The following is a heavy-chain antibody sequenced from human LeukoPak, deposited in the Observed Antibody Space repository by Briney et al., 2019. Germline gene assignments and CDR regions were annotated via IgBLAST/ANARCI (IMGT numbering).Heavy chain of an antibody. CDR2: INPSGGST. CDR3: ARDPAYYYDSSGYPRYYFDY. D-gene: IGHD3-22*01. Sequence: ASVKVSCKESGYTFTSYYMHWVRQAPGQGLEWMGIINPSGGSTSYAQKFQGRVTMTRDTSTSTVYMELSSLRSEDTAVYYCARDPAYYYDSSGYPRYYFDYWGQGTLVTVSS. V-gene: IGHV1-46*01. CDR1: GYTFTSYY. J-gene: IGHJ4*02.